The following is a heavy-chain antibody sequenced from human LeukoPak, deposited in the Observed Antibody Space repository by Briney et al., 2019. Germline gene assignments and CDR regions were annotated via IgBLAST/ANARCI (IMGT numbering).Heavy chain of an antibody. CDR1: GGSFSGYY. V-gene: IGHV4-34*01. Sequence: SETLSLTCAVYGGSFSGYYWSWIRQPPGKGLEWIGEINHSGSTYYNPSLRSRVTISVDTSKNQFSLKLSSVTAADTAVYSCARGGPSGSHTAYWGQGTLVTVSS. CDR2: INHSGST. D-gene: IGHD1-26*01. J-gene: IGHJ4*02. CDR3: ARGGPSGSHTAY.